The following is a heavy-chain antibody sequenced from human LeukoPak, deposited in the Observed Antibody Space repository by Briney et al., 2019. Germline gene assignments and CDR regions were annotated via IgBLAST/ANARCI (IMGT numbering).Heavy chain of an antibody. D-gene: IGHD5-12*01. J-gene: IGHJ4*02. Sequence: GGSLRLSCAASGFTFSSYSMNWVRQAPGKGLEWVSPISSSSSYIYYADSVKGRFTISRDNAKNSLYLQMNSLRAEDTAVYYCARGPSPDIVATRYYFDYWGQGTLVTVSS. CDR1: GFTFSSYS. CDR3: ARGPSPDIVATRYYFDY. CDR2: ISSSSSYI. V-gene: IGHV3-21*01.